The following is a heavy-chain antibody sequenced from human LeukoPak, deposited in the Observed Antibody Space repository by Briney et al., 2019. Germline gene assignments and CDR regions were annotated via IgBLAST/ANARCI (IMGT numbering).Heavy chain of an antibody. D-gene: IGHD6-19*01. CDR1: GGSISSSSYY. J-gene: IGHJ4*02. Sequence: PSETLSLTCTVSGGSISSSSYYWGWIRQPPGXGXXWIGSIYYSGSTYYXPXLKSRVTISVDTSKNQFSLKLSSVTAADTAVYYCARYGAVAGSDYWGQGTLVTVSS. CDR3: ARYGAVAGSDY. V-gene: IGHV4-39*01. CDR2: IYYSGST.